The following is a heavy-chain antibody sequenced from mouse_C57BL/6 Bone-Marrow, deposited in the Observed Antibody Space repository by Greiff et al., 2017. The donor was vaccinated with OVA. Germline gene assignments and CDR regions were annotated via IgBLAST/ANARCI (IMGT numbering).Heavy chain of an antibody. D-gene: IGHD1-1*01. J-gene: IGHJ3*01. CDR1: GYTFTSYG. CDR2: IYPRSGNT. CDR3: ARRNLLLRPFAY. V-gene: IGHV1-81*01. Sequence: VQLQQSGAELARPGASVKLSCKASGYTFTSYGISWVKQRTGQGLEWIGEIYPRSGNTYYNEKFKGKATLTADKSSSTAYMELRSLTSEDSAVYFCARRNLLLRPFAYWGQGTLVTVSA.